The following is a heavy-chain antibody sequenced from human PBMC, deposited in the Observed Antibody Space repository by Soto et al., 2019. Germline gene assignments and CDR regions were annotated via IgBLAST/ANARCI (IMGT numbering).Heavy chain of an antibody. CDR2: IYWDDDK. CDR3: AHRVLRAVFGVVTTTAIYFDF. CDR1: GFSLTTSGVD. V-gene: IGHV2-5*02. D-gene: IGHD3-3*01. Sequence: QITLNESGPTVVKPTETLTLTCTFSGFSLTTSGVDVGWVRQSPGKAPEWLAFIYWDDDKRYSTSLKSRLTITKDTSKNQVVLTMANVDPADTATYYCAHRVLRAVFGVVTTTAIYFDFWGQGTPVVVSS. J-gene: IGHJ4*02.